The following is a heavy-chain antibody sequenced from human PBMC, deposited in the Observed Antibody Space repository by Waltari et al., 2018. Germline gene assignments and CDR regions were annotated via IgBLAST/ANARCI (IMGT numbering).Heavy chain of an antibody. V-gene: IGHV3-21*02. CDR2: ISSGSNYI. CDR1: GIRFSVYT. CDR3: ARDLRESRYLNFFDI. D-gene: IGHD3-9*01. J-gene: IGHJ4*02. Sequence: EGRLVESGGGLVKPGESLRLTCAASGIRFSVYTFSWIRQAPGKGLEWVSSISSGSNYIDYGDSVKGRFTISRDNPKNSLYLQMNSLRAGDTAVYYCARDLRESRYLNFFDIWGQGTLVTVSS.